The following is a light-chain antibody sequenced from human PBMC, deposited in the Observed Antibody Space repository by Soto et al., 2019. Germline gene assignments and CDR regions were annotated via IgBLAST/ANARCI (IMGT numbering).Light chain of an antibody. J-gene: IGKJ5*01. CDR1: QSVSSY. V-gene: IGKV3-11*01. CDR3: QQRSNLIT. CDR2: DAS. Sequence: EIGLTQSPATLSLSPGERATLSCRASQSVSSYLARYQQKPGQAPRLLIYDASNRATGIPARFSGSGSGTDFTLTISSLEPEDFAVYYCQQRSNLITFGQGTRLEIK.